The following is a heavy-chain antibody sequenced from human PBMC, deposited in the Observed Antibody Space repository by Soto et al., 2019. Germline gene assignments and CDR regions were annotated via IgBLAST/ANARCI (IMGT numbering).Heavy chain of an antibody. CDR3: ARGVREYDFWSGYLNDYYYYGMDV. V-gene: IGHV4-31*03. CDR2: IYYSGST. CDR1: GGSISSGGYY. Sequence: SETLSLTCTVSGGSISSGGYYWSWVRQHPGKGLEWIGYIYYSGSTYYNPSLKSRVTISVDTSKNQFSLKLSSVTAADTAVYYCARGVREYDFWSGYLNDYYYYGMDVWGQGTTVTVSS. D-gene: IGHD3-3*01. J-gene: IGHJ6*02.